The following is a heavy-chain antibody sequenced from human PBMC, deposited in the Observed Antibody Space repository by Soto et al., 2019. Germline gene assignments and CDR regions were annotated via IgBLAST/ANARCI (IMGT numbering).Heavy chain of an antibody. J-gene: IGHJ4*02. CDR2: ISAYNGNT. CDR3: ATLTVAGINFDY. Sequence: VASVKVSCEASGYSFTGYGIRCVRQAPGQELEWMGWISAYNGNTNYAQKLQGRVTMTTDTSTSTAYMELRSLRSDDTAVYYCATLTVAGINFDYWGQGTLVTVSS. V-gene: IGHV1-18*04. CDR1: GYSFTGYG. D-gene: IGHD6-19*01.